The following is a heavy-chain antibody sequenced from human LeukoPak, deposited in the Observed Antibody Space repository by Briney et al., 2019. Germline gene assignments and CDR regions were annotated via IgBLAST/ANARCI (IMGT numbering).Heavy chain of an antibody. V-gene: IGHV3-49*03. CDR3: TRSAFDY. Sequence: GGSLRLSCTTSGFTFGDYAVSWFRQAPGKGLEWVGFIRSNAYGGITDYAASVKGRFTISRDDSKSIAYLQMNSLKTEDTAVYYCTRSAFDYWGQGTLVTVSS. J-gene: IGHJ4*02. D-gene: IGHD2-2*01. CDR2: IRSNAYGGIT. CDR1: GFTFGDYA.